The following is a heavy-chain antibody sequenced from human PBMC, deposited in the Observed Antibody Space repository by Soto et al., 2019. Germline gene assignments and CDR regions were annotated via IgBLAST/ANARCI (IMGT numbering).Heavy chain of an antibody. CDR2: INTHNGNT. CDR1: GYTFITYG. V-gene: IGHV1-18*01. Sequence: QVQLMQSGAEVKKPGASVKVSCKASGYTFITYGTTWVRQAPGQGLEWMGWINTHNGNTNYAQKLQGRVTMTTDTSTSTAYMEPTNLKSDDTAVYYCARGDRGDYWGQGTLVAVSS. J-gene: IGHJ4*02. CDR3: ARGDRGDY.